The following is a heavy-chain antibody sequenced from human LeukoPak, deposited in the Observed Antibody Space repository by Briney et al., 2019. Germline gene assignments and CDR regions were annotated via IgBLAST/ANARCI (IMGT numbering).Heavy chain of an antibody. J-gene: IGHJ4*02. CDR2: ISGGGENT. CDR3: ARDVDYVWGSYPQGPFDY. CDR1: GFTFSSYA. V-gene: IGHV3-23*01. Sequence: PGGSLRLSCEASGFTFSSYAMSWVRQAPGKGLEWVSGISGGGENTYYADSVKGRFTISRDNAKNSLYLQMNSLRAEDTAVYYCARDVDYVWGSYPQGPFDYWGQGTLVTVSS. D-gene: IGHD3-16*02.